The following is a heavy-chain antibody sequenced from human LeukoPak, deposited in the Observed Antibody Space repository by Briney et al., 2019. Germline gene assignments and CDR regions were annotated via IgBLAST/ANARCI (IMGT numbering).Heavy chain of an antibody. Sequence: GGSLRLSCAASGLTFSSDSMVWVRQAPGKGLVWVSYINADGTSTTYADSVKGRFTISRDNAKKTVYLQMNSLTFEDTAVYYCARNRDGLGLWGQGTLVTVSS. D-gene: IGHD3-16*01. J-gene: IGHJ4*02. CDR1: GLTFSSDS. CDR2: INADGTST. V-gene: IGHV3-74*01. CDR3: ARNRDGLGL.